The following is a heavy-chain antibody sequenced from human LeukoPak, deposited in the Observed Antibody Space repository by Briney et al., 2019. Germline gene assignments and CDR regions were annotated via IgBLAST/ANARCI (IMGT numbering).Heavy chain of an antibody. V-gene: IGHV1-18*01. D-gene: IGHD4-23*01. CDR3: ARDLRTVVHEY. CDR1: GFTFSNYG. Sequence: ASVKVSCKTSGFTFSNYGISWVRQAPGQGLEWVGWISGYNGKTNYVEKFRGRITMTTGTSTKTVYMELRSLTSDDTAMYYCARDLRTVVHEYWGQGTMVTVSS. CDR2: ISGYNGKT. J-gene: IGHJ4*02.